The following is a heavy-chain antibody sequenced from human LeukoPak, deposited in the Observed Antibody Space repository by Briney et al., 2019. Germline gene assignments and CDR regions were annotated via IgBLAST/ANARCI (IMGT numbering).Heavy chain of an antibody. CDR1: GFTFSSYW. Sequence: GGSLRLSCAASGFTFSSYWMGWVRQAPGKRLEWVANMNIDGSEKYYADSVKGRFTISRDNARNSVYLQMNSLRDEDTAVYYCATSGNYYLKYWGQGTLVTVSS. CDR3: ATSGNYYLKY. V-gene: IGHV3-7*01. J-gene: IGHJ4*02. D-gene: IGHD1-26*01. CDR2: MNIDGSEK.